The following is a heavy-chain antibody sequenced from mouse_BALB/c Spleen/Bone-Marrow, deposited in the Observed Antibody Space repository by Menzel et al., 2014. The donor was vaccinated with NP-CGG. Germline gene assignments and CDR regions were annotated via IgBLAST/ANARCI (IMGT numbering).Heavy chain of an antibody. D-gene: IGHD4-1*01. CDR1: GYTFTGYA. V-gene: IGHV1-67*01. CDR2: ISSYSGNT. CDR3: ASTAGTQYGYFAY. J-gene: IGHJ2*01. Sequence: VQLVESGPELVRPGVSVKISCKGFGYTFTGYAIHWVKQSHAKTLEWIGVISSYSGNTNYNQKFKGRATMTVDKSSSTAYMELARLTSEDSAIYYCASTAGTQYGYFAYWGQGTTLTVSS.